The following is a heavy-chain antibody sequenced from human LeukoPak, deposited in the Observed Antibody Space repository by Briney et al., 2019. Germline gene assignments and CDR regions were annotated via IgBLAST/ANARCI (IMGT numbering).Heavy chain of an antibody. V-gene: IGHV4-59*01. CDR2: IYYSGST. J-gene: IGHJ4*02. D-gene: IGHD2-2*01. CDR3: ARAHCSSTSCPFDY. CDR1: GGSISSYY. Sequence: ETLSLTCTVSGGSISSYYWSWIRQPPGKGLEWIGYIYYSGSTNYNPSLKSRVTISVDTSKNQFSLKLSSVTAADTAVYYCARAHCSSTSCPFDYWGQGTLVTVSS.